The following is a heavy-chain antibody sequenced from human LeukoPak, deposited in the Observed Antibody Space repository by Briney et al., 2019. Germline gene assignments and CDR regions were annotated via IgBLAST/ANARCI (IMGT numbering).Heavy chain of an antibody. V-gene: IGHV3-20*04. J-gene: IGHJ4*02. CDR1: GFTFDDYG. CDR3: ARSVVWWELRGYFDY. CDR2: INWNGGST. Sequence: GGSLRLSCAASGFTFDDYGMSWVRQAPGKGLEWVSGINWNGGSTGYADSVKGRFTISRDNAKNSLYLQMNSLRAEDTALYYCARSVVWWELRGYFDYWGQGTLVTVSS. D-gene: IGHD1-26*01.